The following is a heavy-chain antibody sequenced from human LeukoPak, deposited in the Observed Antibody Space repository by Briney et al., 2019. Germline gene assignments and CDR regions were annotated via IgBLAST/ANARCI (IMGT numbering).Heavy chain of an antibody. Sequence: PSETLSLTCTVSGGSLSSSSYYWGWIRQPPGKGLEWIGTIYYSGTTYYNPSLKSRVTISVDTSKNQFSLNLNSVIAADTAVYYCASIRTHSYGSSPDYWGQGTLVTVSS. CDR2: IYYSGTT. V-gene: IGHV4-39*07. J-gene: IGHJ4*02. CDR3: ASIRTHSYGSSPDY. CDR1: GGSLSSSSYY. D-gene: IGHD5-18*01.